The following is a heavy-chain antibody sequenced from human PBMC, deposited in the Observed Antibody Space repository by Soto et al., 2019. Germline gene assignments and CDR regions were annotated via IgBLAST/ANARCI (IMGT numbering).Heavy chain of an antibody. J-gene: IGHJ4*02. D-gene: IGHD1-1*01. CDR2: IIPIFGTA. CDR3: VLMLERRQPQYFDY. CDR1: GGTFSSYA. Sequence: QVQLVQSGAEVKKPGSSVKVSCKASGGTFSSYAISWVRQAPGQGLEWMGGIIPIFGTANYAQKFQGRVTITADESTSTAYMELNSLRSEDTAVYYCVLMLERRQPQYFDYWGQGTLVTVSS. V-gene: IGHV1-69*12.